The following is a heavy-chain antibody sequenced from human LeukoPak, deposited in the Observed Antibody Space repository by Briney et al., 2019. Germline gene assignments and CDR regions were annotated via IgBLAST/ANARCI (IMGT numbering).Heavy chain of an antibody. Sequence: PGGSLRLSCTTSGFTFTSALMHWVGQAPGKGLEWVARLKSKDDGGTKDYAAPVNGRFTISRDDSKNTLYLQMNSLKTEDTAVYYCATYSLSWYWGQGTRVTVSS. D-gene: IGHD2-15*01. V-gene: IGHV3-15*01. J-gene: IGHJ4*02. CDR1: GFTFTSAL. CDR3: ATYSLSWY. CDR2: LKSKDDGGTK.